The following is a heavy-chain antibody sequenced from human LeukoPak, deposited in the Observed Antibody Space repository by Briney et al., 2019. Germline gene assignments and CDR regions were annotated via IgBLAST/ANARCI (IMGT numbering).Heavy chain of an antibody. CDR1: GGSFSGYY. CDR2: INHSGST. Sequence: PSETLSLTCAVYGGSFSGYYWSWIRQPPGKGLEWIGEINHSGSTNYNPSLESRVTISVDTSKNQFSLKLSSVTAADAAVYYCARGVPGYCSSTSCYLGSNYYYYYYMDVWGKGTTVTVSS. V-gene: IGHV4-34*01. CDR3: ARGVPGYCSSTSCYLGSNYYYYYYMDV. J-gene: IGHJ6*03. D-gene: IGHD2-2*03.